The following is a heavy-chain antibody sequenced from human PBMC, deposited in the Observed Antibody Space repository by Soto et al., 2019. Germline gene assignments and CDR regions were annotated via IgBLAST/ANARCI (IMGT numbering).Heavy chain of an antibody. CDR1: GDTFTSYY. Sequence: SSVKVSCKAPGDTFTSYYLNWVRQAPGQGLEWMGVINPHGGSTKYAQKFQGGITMTRDTSRSTVYMELSSLRSDDTAIYYCARSSGGNFGIIIEGSNWFDPWGQGTLVTLSS. CDR2: INPHGGST. V-gene: IGHV1-46*01. D-gene: IGHD3-3*01. CDR3: ARSSGGNFGIIIEGSNWFDP. J-gene: IGHJ5*02.